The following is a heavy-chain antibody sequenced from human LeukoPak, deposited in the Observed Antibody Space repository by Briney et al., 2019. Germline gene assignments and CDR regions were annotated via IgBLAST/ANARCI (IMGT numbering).Heavy chain of an antibody. CDR3: ARVVPGYFDV. D-gene: IGHD6-13*01. Sequence: SETLSLTCTVSGDSIRKGGYYWSWICQHPEKGLEWIGYIFYTGNTHYNPSLQSRVSLSIDTSANHFSLKVNSVTAADTAVYYCARVVPGYFDVWGQGSLVTVSS. J-gene: IGHJ4*02. CDR1: GDSIRKGGYY. CDR2: IFYTGNT. V-gene: IGHV4-31*03.